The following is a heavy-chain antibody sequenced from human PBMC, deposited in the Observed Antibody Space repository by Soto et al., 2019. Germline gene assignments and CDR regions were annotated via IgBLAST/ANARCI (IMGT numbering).Heavy chain of an antibody. CDR3: ARQSYSGYDYGSYYFDY. CDR1: GGSISSYY. D-gene: IGHD5-12*01. J-gene: IGHJ4*02. Sequence: SETLSLTCTVSGGSISSYYWSWIRQPPGKGLEWIGYIYYSGSTNYNPSLKSRVTISVDTSKNQFSLKLSSVTAADTAVYYCARQSYSGYDYGSYYFDYWGRGTLVTVSS. CDR2: IYYSGST. V-gene: IGHV4-59*08.